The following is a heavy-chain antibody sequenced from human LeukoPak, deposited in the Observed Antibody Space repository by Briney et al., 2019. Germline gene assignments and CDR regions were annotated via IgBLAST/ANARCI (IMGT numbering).Heavy chain of an antibody. V-gene: IGHV1-18*01. CDR3: ARESHETREDY. Sequence: ASVKVSCKASGYTFTSYGISWVRQAPGQGLEWMGWISANNGDTDYPPKLQDRVTMTTDTYTSTAYMGLRSLRSDDTTMYYCARESHETREDYWGQGTLVTVSS. D-gene: IGHD1-1*01. J-gene: IGHJ4*02. CDR1: GYTFTSYG. CDR2: ISANNGDT.